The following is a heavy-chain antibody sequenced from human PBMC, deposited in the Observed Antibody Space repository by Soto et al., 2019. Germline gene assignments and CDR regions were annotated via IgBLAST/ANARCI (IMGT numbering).Heavy chain of an antibody. Sequence: EASVKVSCKASGYTFTSYYMHWVRQAPGQGLEWMGIINPSGGSTSYAQKFQGRVTMTRDTSTSTVYMELSSLRSEDTAVYYCARGGPRGGYCSGGSCPTVYYYYYGMDVWGQGTTVTVSS. CDR1: GYTFTSYY. CDR2: INPSGGST. CDR3: ARGGPRGGYCSGGSCPTVYYYYYGMDV. V-gene: IGHV1-46*01. J-gene: IGHJ6*02. D-gene: IGHD2-15*01.